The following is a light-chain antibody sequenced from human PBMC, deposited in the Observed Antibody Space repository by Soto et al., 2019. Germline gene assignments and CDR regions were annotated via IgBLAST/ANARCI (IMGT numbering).Light chain of an antibody. V-gene: IGLV1-40*01. J-gene: IGLJ2*01. CDR2: DNI. Sequence: QSVLTQAPSVSGAPGQRVTIPCIGSSSNIGAGYDVHWYQQVPGTAPKLLIYDNINRPSRVPDRFSGSKSGTSASLAITGLQSEDEADYYCQSYDSSLSVVFGGGTKLTVL. CDR1: SSNIGAGYD. CDR3: QSYDSSLSVV.